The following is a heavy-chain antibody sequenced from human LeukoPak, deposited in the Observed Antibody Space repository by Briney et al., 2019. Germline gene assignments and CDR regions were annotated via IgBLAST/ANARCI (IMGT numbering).Heavy chain of an antibody. CDR3: AKDYSSSWYYFDY. Sequence: PGGSLRLSCAASGFTFSVHAMSWVRQAPGKGLEWVSGISGSGGGTNYADSVKGRFTVSRDNSKNTLYLQMNSLRAEDTAVYYCAKDYSSSWYYFDYRGQGTLVTVSS. CDR2: ISGSGGGT. J-gene: IGHJ4*02. CDR1: GFTFSVHA. D-gene: IGHD6-13*01. V-gene: IGHV3-23*01.